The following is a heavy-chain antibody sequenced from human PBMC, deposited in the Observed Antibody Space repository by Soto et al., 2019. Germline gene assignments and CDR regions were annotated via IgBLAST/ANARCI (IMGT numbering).Heavy chain of an antibody. CDR1: GGSISSGCYY. D-gene: IGHD2-2*01. Sequence: SETLSLTCTVSGGSISSGCYYWSWIRQHPGTGLEWIGHISYSGSTYYNTSLKSRVTISVDTSRNQFSLIVNSVTAADTAVYYCARLGVVVPPANWGWFDPWGQGTLVTVSS. J-gene: IGHJ5*02. CDR2: ISYSGST. CDR3: ARLGVVVPPANWGWFDP. V-gene: IGHV4-31*03.